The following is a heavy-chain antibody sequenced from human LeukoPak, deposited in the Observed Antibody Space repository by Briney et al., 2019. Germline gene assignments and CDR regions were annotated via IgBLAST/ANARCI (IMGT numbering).Heavy chain of an antibody. CDR3: ARQTTPGCFDP. CDR2: IYPGDSDT. D-gene: IGHD2-15*01. V-gene: IGHV5-51*01. CDR1: GYSFPSYW. Sequence: GESLKISCKGSGYSFPSYWIGWVRQMPGKGLEWMGIIYPGDSDTRYSPSFQGQVTISADKSISTVYLQWSSLKASDTGMYYCARQTTPGCFDPWGQGTLVTVSS. J-gene: IGHJ5*02.